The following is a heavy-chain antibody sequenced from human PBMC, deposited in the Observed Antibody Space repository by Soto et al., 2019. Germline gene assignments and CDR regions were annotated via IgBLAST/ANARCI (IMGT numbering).Heavy chain of an antibody. CDR3: ANDSSSWYLYL. CDR1: GFTFSRYG. V-gene: IGHV3-30*18. J-gene: IGHJ4*02. Sequence: GGSLRLSCAASGFTFSRYGMHWVRQAPGTGLEWVAVISYDGSNKYYADSVKGRFTISRDNSKNTLYLQMNSLRAEDTAVYYCANDSSSWYLYLWGQGSLV. D-gene: IGHD6-13*01. CDR2: ISYDGSNK.